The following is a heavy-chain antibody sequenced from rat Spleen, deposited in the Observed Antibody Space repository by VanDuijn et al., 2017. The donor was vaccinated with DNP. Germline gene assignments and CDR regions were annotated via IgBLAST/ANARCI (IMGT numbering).Heavy chain of an antibody. CDR1: GFTFSDYY. Sequence: EVLLVESDGGLVQPGRSLKLSCAVSGFTFSDYYMAWVRQAPKKGLEWVASISSGGGGTYYPDSVKGRFTISRDNAKSTLYLQMDSLRSEDTASYYCARHAKLGGYYFDYWGQGVMVTVSS. CDR3: ARHAKLGGYYFDY. CDR2: ISSGGGGT. V-gene: IGHV5-25*01. D-gene: IGHD5-1*01. J-gene: IGHJ2*01.